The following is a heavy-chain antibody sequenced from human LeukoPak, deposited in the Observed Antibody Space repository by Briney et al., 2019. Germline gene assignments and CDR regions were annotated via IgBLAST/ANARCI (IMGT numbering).Heavy chain of an antibody. D-gene: IGHD1-26*01. Sequence: GGSLRLSCAASGFTFSTYEMSWVRQAPGKGLEWVAYIKQDGSEKYYVDSVKGRFTISRDNAKNSLYLQMNSLRAEDTAVYYCARDGGDGRYGAFDIWGQGTMVTVSS. V-gene: IGHV3-7*01. CDR3: ARDGGDGRYGAFDI. CDR1: GFTFSTYE. CDR2: IKQDGSEK. J-gene: IGHJ3*02.